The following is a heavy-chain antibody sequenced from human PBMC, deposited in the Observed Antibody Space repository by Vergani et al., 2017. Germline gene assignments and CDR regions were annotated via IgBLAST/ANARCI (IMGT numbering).Heavy chain of an antibody. CDR3: ARGLPNYGSGSYLDY. CDR1: GFTFSSYG. V-gene: IGHV3-33*01. CDR2: IWYDGSNK. D-gene: IGHD3-10*01. J-gene: IGHJ4*02. Sequence: QVQLVESGGGVVQPGRSLRLSCAASGFTFSSYGMHWVRQAPGKGLEWVAVIWYDGSNKYYADSVKGRFTISRDNSKNTLYLQTNSLRAEDTAVYYCARGLPNYGSGSYLDYWGQGTLVTVSS.